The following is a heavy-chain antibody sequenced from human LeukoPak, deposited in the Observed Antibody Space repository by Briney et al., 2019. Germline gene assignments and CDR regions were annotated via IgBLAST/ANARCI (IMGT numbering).Heavy chain of an antibody. V-gene: IGHV4-59*12. CDR3: ARGLLLWFGNVDAFDI. CDR1: GGSISSYY. Sequence: PSETLSLTCTVSGGSISSYYWSWIRQPPGKGLEWIGYIYYSGSTNYNPSLKSRVTMSVDTSKNQFSLKLSSVTAADTAVYYCARGLLLWFGNVDAFDIWGQGTMVTVSS. D-gene: IGHD3-10*01. CDR2: IYYSGST. J-gene: IGHJ3*02.